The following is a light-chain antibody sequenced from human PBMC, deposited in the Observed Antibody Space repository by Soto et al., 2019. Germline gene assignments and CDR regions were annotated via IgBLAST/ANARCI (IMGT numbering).Light chain of an antibody. V-gene: IGLV2-14*01. CDR1: SSDVGGYKY. CDR3: ASYTSSSTSVI. Sequence: QSALTQPASVSGSPGQSITISCTGTSSDVGGYKYVSWYQQHPDKAPKLIIFEVSNRPSGISSRSSGSKSGNTASLTISGLQAEDEADYYCASYTSSSTSVIFGRGTKVTAL. CDR2: EVS. J-gene: IGLJ6*01.